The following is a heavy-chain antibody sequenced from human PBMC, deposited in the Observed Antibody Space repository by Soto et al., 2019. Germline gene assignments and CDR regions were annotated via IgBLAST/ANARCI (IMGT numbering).Heavy chain of an antibody. CDR2: INHSGST. J-gene: IGHJ6*02. CDR1: GGSFSGYY. V-gene: IGHV4-34*01. D-gene: IGHD5-18*01. CDR3: ARGQRNTAMLLSQYYYYGMDV. Sequence: SETLSLTXAVYGGSFSGYYWSWIRQPPGKGLEWIGEINHSGSTNYNASVKSRVTISVDTSKNQFSLKLNSVTAADTAVYYCARGQRNTAMLLSQYYYYGMDVWGQGTTVTVSS.